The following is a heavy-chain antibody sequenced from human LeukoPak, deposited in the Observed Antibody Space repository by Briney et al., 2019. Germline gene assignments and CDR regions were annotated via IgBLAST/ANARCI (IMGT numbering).Heavy chain of an antibody. V-gene: IGHV4-4*07. J-gene: IGHJ4*02. Sequence: PSETLSLTCTVSDGSISSYYWSWIRQPAGKGLEWIGRIYTSGSTNYNPSLKSRVTISVDTSKNQFSLKLTSATAADTAIYYCARWKYVDYERTFDYWGQGTLVTVSS. CDR2: IYTSGST. CDR3: ARWKYVDYERTFDY. CDR1: DGSISSYY. D-gene: IGHD4-17*01.